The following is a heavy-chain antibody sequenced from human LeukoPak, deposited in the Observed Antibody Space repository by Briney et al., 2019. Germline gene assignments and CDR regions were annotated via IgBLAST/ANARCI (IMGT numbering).Heavy chain of an antibody. CDR2: ISYDGSNK. Sequence: GGSLRLSCVVSGFTFSSYAMHWVRQAPGKGLEWVAVISYDGSNKYYADSVKGRFTISRDNSKNTLYLRMNSLRAEDTAVYYCARARSGWYLGQFDYWGQGTLVTVSS. CDR1: GFTFSSYA. J-gene: IGHJ4*02. CDR3: ARARSGWYLGQFDY. D-gene: IGHD6-19*01. V-gene: IGHV3-30*04.